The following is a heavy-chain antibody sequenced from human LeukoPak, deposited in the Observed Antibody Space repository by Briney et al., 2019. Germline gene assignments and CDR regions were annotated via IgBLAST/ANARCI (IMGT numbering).Heavy chain of an antibody. CDR2: INPNSGGT. CDR3: ARGEGYGGIYGMDV. J-gene: IGHJ6*02. V-gene: IGHV1-2*04. D-gene: IGHD4-23*01. CDR1: GYTFISYD. Sequence: GASVKVSCKASGYTFISYDINWLRQATGQGPEWMGWINPNSGGTNYAQKFQGWVTMTRDTSISTAYMELSRLRSDDTAVYYCARGEGYGGIYGMDVWGQGTTVTVSS.